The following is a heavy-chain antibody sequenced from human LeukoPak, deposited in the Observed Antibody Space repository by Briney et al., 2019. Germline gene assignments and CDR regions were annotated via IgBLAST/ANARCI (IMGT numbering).Heavy chain of an antibody. CDR3: ARAAEYSSSWAYYYYMDV. CDR1: GGSISSSSYY. Sequence: SETLSLTCTVSGGSISSSSYYWGRIRQPPGKGLEWIGSIYYSGSTYYNPSLKSRVTISVDTSKNQFSLKLSSVTAADTAVYYCARAAEYSSSWAYYYYMDVWGKGTTVTVSS. V-gene: IGHV4-39*07. CDR2: IYYSGST. D-gene: IGHD6-13*01. J-gene: IGHJ6*03.